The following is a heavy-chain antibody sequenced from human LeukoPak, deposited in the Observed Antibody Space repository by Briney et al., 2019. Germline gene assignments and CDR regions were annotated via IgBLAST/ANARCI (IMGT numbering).Heavy chain of an antibody. V-gene: IGHV4-59*01. D-gene: IGHD3-3*01. CDR2: IYYSGST. Sequence: SETLSLTCTVSGDSISSYYWSWIRQPPGKGLEWIGYIYYSGSTNYNPSPKSRVTISVDTSKNQFSLKLTSVTAADTAVYYCARGVPEYYDFWSGYFYYFDYWGQGTLVTVSS. J-gene: IGHJ4*02. CDR3: ARGVPEYYDFWSGYFYYFDY. CDR1: GDSISSYY.